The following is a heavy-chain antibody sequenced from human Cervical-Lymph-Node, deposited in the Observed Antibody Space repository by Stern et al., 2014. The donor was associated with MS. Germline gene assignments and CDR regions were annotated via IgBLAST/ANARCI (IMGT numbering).Heavy chain of an antibody. Sequence: EVQLVESGAELIRPGESLKISCKGSGFKFSIYWIACVRQMPGKGLEWMGIIYPGDSETRFSPSFQGQVPMSADKSTSTAYLQWSTLNASDTAMYFCARQTTAWASDVWGQGTLVTVSS. CDR3: ARQTTAWASDV. CDR1: GFKFSIYW. CDR2: IYPGDSET. D-gene: IGHD1-14*01. V-gene: IGHV5-51*01. J-gene: IGHJ4*02.